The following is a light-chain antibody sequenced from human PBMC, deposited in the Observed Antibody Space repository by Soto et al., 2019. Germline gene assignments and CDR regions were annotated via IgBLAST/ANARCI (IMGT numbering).Light chain of an antibody. V-gene: IGLV2-11*01. CDR3: CSEAGGLTWV. J-gene: IGLJ3*02. CDR1: RSDVGGYRF. CDR2: DVD. Sequence: QSVLTQPRSVSGSPGQSVTISCTGARSDVGGYRFVSWYQQHPDKAPKLMIYDVDKRPSGVPDRFSGSKSGNTASLTISGLRAEDETDYFCCSEAGGLTWVFGGGTKLTV.